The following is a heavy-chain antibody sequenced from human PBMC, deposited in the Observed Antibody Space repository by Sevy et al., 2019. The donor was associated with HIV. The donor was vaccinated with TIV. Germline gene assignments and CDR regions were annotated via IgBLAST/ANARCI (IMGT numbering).Heavy chain of an antibody. V-gene: IGHV3-9*01. Sequence: GGSLRLSCAASGFSLDDYAMHWVRQSSGKDLEWVAGISWNSGSIGYADSVKGRFTISRDNARNPLYLQMNNMRSEDTALYYCARDIGAGSNSETSSPPFFFYYFDSWGQGTLVTVSS. J-gene: IGHJ4*02. CDR2: ISWNSGSI. D-gene: IGHD1-26*01. CDR3: ARDIGAGSNSETSSPPFFFYYFDS. CDR1: GFSLDDYA.